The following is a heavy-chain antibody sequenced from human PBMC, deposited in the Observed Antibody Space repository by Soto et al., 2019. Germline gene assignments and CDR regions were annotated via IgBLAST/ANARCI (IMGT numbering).Heavy chain of an antibody. V-gene: IGHV4-39*01. D-gene: IGHD4-17*01. CDR2: IYSSGST. J-gene: IGHJ4*02. CDR1: GGSISSSSYY. CDR3: ARHDYGDYEFDY. Sequence: QLQLQASGPGLVKPSETLSLTCTVSGGSISSSSYYWAWIRQPPGKGLEWIGSIYSSGSTYYNPSLKSRVTISVDTSKNQFSLKLSSVTAADTAVYYCARHDYGDYEFDYWGQGTLVTVSS.